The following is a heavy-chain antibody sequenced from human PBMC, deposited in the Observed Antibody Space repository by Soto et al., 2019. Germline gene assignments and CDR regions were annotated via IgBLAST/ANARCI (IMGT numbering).Heavy chain of an antibody. CDR3: ARDLGGISVAGTNRADY. J-gene: IGHJ4*02. CDR2: ISAYNGNT. CDR1: GYTFTSYG. V-gene: IGHV1-18*01. D-gene: IGHD6-19*01. Sequence: QVQLVQSGAEVKKPGASVKVSCKASGYTFTSYGISWVRQAPGQGLEWLGWISAYNGNTNYAQKLQGRVTMTTDTSTSTAYMELRSLRSDDTAVYYCARDLGGISVAGTNRADYWGQGTLVTVSS.